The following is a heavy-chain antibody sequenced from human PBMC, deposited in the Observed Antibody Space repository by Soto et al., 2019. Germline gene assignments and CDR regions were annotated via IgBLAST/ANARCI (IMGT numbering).Heavy chain of an antibody. Sequence: QVQLVQSGAEVKKPGASVKVSCKASGYTFTSYGISWVRQAPGQGLEWMGWISAYNGNTNYAQKLQGRVTMTTDTSTRTAYMEIWSLRSDATAAYYYARQVETTAGAKADYWGQGTRVTVSP. CDR3: ARQVETTAGAKADY. J-gene: IGHJ4*02. D-gene: IGHD4-17*01. CDR2: ISAYNGNT. V-gene: IGHV1-18*01. CDR1: GYTFTSYG.